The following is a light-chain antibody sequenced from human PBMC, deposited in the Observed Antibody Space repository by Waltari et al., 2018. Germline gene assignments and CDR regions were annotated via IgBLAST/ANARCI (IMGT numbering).Light chain of an antibody. V-gene: IGKV1-39*01. CDR1: QGISNS. CDR3: QQSYSHPYT. Sequence: DIQMTQSPSSLSSSVGDIVTFTCRASQGISNSLVWFQQKPGKPPRLLIYGASHLQTGVPSRFSGSGSGTDFSVTSSSLQPEDFATYYCQQSYSHPYTFGQGTKVEIK. J-gene: IGKJ2*01. CDR2: GAS.